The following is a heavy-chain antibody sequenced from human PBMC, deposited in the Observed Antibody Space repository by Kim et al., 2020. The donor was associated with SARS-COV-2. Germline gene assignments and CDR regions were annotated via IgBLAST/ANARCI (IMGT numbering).Heavy chain of an antibody. V-gene: IGHV3-11*05. J-gene: IGHJ6*02. Sequence: VQGRFAISRDTAKNSLSLQMNSLRAEDTAVYYCARDSVAAAGAYYYYGMDVWGQGTTVTVSS. D-gene: IGHD6-13*01. CDR3: ARDSVAAAGAYYYYGMDV.